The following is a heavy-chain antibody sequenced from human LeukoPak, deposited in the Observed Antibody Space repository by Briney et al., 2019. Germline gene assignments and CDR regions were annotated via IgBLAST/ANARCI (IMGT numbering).Heavy chain of an antibody. CDR3: ARDGEYSYGYRY. D-gene: IGHD5-18*01. J-gene: IGHJ4*02. CDR2: IKQDGSEK. CDR1: GFTFSSYE. V-gene: IGHV3-7*01. Sequence: PGGSLRLSCAASGFTFSSYEMNWVRQAPGRGLEWVANIKQDGSEKYYVDSVKGRFTISRDNAKNSLYLQMNSLRAEDTAVYYCARDGEYSYGYRYWGQGTLVTVSS.